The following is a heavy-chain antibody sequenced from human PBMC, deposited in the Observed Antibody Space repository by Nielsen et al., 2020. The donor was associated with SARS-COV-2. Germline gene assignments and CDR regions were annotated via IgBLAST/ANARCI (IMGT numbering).Heavy chain of an antibody. CDR1: GFTFSSYA. V-gene: IGHV3-23*01. D-gene: IGHD3-10*01. J-gene: IGHJ6*02. CDR3: ARDFGSGSYESYYYYYGMDV. CDR2: ISGSGGST. Sequence: GGSLRLSCAASGFTFSSYAMSWVRQAPGKGLEWVSAISGSGGSTYYADSVKGRFTISRDNSKNTLYLQMNSLRAEDTAVYYCARDFGSGSYESYYYYYGMDVWGQGTTVTVSS.